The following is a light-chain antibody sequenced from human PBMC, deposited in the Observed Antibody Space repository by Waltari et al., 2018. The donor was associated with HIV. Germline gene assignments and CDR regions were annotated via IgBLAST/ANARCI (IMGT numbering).Light chain of an antibody. V-gene: IGLV2-8*01. CDR3: SSYAGSSNLV. Sequence: QSALTQPPSASGSPGQSVIISCTGTSSDVGGSNFVSWYQQHPGKAPKLLIFEAAKRPSGVPDRFSGSKSGNTASLTVSGLQAEDEADYYCSSYAGSSNLVFGGGTKLTVL. J-gene: IGLJ3*02. CDR2: EAA. CDR1: SSDVGGSNF.